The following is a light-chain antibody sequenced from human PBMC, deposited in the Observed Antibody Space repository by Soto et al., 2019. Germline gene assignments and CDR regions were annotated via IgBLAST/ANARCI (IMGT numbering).Light chain of an antibody. V-gene: IGKV3-11*01. CDR1: LSVSKF. J-gene: IGKJ1*01. CDR2: DAS. CDR3: QQRTTWPWT. Sequence: EIVLTQSPATLSLSPGEKATLSCRASLSVSKFLVWYQQKPGQAPRLLIYDASNRATGIPARFSGSGSGTDVTLAISSLEPEDVAVYYCQQRTTWPWTFGQGTKVEIK.